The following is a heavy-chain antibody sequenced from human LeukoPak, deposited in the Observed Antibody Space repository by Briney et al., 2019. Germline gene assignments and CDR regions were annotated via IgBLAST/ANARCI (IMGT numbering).Heavy chain of an antibody. CDR2: IFYSGST. Sequence: SETLSLTCTVSGGSISTSNYYWGWVRQPPGKALEWIGNIFYSGSTYYSPSLKSRVTISLDTSRNQFSLKLNSVTAADTAVYYCATHSSSGWIIDYWGQGTLVTVSS. CDR1: GGSISTSNYY. CDR3: ATHSSSGWIIDY. J-gene: IGHJ4*02. V-gene: IGHV4-39*07. D-gene: IGHD6-19*01.